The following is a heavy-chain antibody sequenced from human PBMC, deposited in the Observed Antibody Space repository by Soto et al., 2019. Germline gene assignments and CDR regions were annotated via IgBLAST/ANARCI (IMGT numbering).Heavy chain of an antibody. CDR2: IYRSGHT. CDR3: ARVPCSATTCPPGAFDI. Sequence: QLQLQESDSGLVKPSQTLSLSCAVSGDSVSSGDYSWNWIRQPPGKRLEWIGYIYRSGHTYYNPSLKRRVTISVDRSKNQYSLRVTSVTAADTAVYYCARVPCSATTCPPGAFDIWGQGSMVTVS. V-gene: IGHV4-30-2*01. CDR1: GDSVSSGDYS. J-gene: IGHJ3*02. D-gene: IGHD1-26*01.